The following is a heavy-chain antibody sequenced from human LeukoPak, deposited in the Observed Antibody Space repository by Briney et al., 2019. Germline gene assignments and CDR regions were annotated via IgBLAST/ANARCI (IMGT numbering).Heavy chain of an antibody. CDR2: IYPGDSET. CDR3: ARMGKLELFHYSYYMDV. J-gene: IGHJ6*03. Sequence: GESLKISCKGSGYSFTTYWIAWVRQRPGKGLECMGIIYPGDSETRYSPSFQGQVTISADKSITTAYLQWSSLKASDTAMYYCARMGKLELFHYSYYMDVWGKGTTVTVSS. CDR1: GYSFTTYW. V-gene: IGHV5-51*01. D-gene: IGHD1-7*01.